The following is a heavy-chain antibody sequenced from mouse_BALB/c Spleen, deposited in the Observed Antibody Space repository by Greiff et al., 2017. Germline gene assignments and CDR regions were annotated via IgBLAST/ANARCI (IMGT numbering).Heavy chain of an antibody. CDR3: TRRECFAY. Sequence: QVQLQQSGAELVRPGASVKLSCKALGYTITDYEMHWVKQTPVHGLEWIGAIHPGSGNTAYNQKFKGKATLTADKSSSTAYMELSSLTSEDSAVYDCTRRECFAYWGQGTLVTVSA. CDR2: IHPGSGNT. V-gene: IGHV1-15*01. J-gene: IGHJ3*01. CDR1: GYTITDYE.